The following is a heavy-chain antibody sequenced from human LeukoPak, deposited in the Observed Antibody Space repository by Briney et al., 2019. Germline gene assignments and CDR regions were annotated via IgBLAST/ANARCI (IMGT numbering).Heavy chain of an antibody. J-gene: IGHJ4*02. D-gene: IGHD3-16*01. CDR1: GFTVSSNY. CDR2: ISSGSSTI. CDR3: ARGMTTLDY. Sequence: GGSLRLSCAASGFTVSSNYMSWVRQAPGKGLEWVSYISSGSSTIYYADSVKGRFTISRDNAKNSLYLQMNSLRDEDTAVYYCARGMTTLDYWGQGALVTVSS. V-gene: IGHV3-48*02.